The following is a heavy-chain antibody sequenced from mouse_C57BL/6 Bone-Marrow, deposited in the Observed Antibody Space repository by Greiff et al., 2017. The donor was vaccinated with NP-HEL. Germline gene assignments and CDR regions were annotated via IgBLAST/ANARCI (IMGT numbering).Heavy chain of an antibody. CDR1: GYTFTSYG. CDR2: INPRSGNT. D-gene: IGHD1-1*01. J-gene: IGHJ2*01. V-gene: IGHV1-81*01. Sequence: QVQLQQSGAELARPGASVKLSCKASGYTFTSYGISWVKQRTGQGLEWIGEINPRSGNTYYNEKFKGKATLTADKSSSTAYMELSSLTSEDSAVYFCARSSGPFDYWGQGTTLTVSS. CDR3: ARSSGPFDY.